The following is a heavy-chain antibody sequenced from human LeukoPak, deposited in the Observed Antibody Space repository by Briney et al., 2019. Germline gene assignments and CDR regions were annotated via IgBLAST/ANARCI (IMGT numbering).Heavy chain of an antibody. CDR2: IYYSGST. V-gene: IGHV4-31*03. D-gene: IGHD6-19*01. CDR1: GGSISSGGYY. J-gene: IGHJ3*02. CDR3: ARRSSGWFLSWAFDI. Sequence: SQTLSLTCTVSGGSISSGGYYWSWIRQHPGKGLEWIGYIYYSGSTYYNPSLKSRVTISVDTSKNQFSLRLSSVTAADTAVYYCARRSSGWFLSWAFDIWGQGTMVTVSS.